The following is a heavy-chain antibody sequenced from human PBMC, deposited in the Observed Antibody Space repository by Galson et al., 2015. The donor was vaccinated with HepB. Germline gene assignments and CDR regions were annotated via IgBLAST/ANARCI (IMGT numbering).Heavy chain of an antibody. CDR2: MNPNSGNT. CDR3: ARSGGDFDY. D-gene: IGHD2-21*01. Sequence: SVKVSCKASGYSFTSYDINWVRQATGQGLEWMGWMNPNSGNTGYAQKFRGRVSMTRNTSIRTAYMELSTLRSEDTAVYYCARSGGDFDYWGQGTLVTVSS. V-gene: IGHV1-8*01. CDR1: GYSFTSYD. J-gene: IGHJ4*02.